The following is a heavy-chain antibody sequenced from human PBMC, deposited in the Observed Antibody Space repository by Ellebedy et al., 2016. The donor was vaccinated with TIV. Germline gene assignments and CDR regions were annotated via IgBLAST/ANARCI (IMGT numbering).Heavy chain of an antibody. CDR3: ARDYTFMITTPPAY. CDR2: IDSASKMK. Sequence: GESLKISCATSGFTFGDYFMSWIRQAPGKGLEWIAYIDSASKMKYYADSVKGRFTVSRDNTNDSLYLQMHSLRADDTAVYFCARDYTFMITTPPAYWGQGTLVTVSS. J-gene: IGHJ4*02. V-gene: IGHV3-11*01. CDR1: GFTFGDYF. D-gene: IGHD3-16*01.